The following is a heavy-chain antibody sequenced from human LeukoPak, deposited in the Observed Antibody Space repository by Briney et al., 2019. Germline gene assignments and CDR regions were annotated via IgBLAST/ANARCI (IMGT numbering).Heavy chain of an antibody. CDR2: IYGSTSA. J-gene: IGHJ4*02. D-gene: IGHD4-17*01. CDR1: GFTVSSNY. CDR3: ARLYFGDDY. Sequence: GGSLRLSCAASGFTVSSNYINWVRQAPGKGLEWVPLIYGSTSADYADSVKGRFTISRDTSMNTVYLQMNSLRAEDTAVYYCARLYFGDDYWGQGTLVTVSS. V-gene: IGHV3-66*01.